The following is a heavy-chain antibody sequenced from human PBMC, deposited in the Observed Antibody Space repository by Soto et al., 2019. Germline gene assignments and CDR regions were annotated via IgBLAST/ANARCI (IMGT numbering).Heavy chain of an antibody. V-gene: IGHV3-49*03. CDR1: GFTFGDYA. CDR2: IRSKGYGGTT. Sequence: GGSLRLSCTASGFTFGDYAMSWFRQAPGKGLEWVGFIRSKGYGGTTEYAASVKGRFTISRDDSKSIAYLQMNSLKTEDTAVYYCARDEPDEDIVVVVPGKDYALSDYWSQGTLVTVSS. CDR3: ARDEPDEDIVVVVPGKDYALSDY. J-gene: IGHJ4*02. D-gene: IGHD2-15*01.